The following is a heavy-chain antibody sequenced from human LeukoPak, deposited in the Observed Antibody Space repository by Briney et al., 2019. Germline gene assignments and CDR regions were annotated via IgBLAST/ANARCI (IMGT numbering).Heavy chain of an antibody. CDR1: GGSISSYY. Sequence: SSETLSLTCTVSGGSISSYYWSWIRQPAGKGLEWIGRIYTSGSTNYNPSLKSRVTMSVDTSKNQFSLKLSSVTAADTAVYYCARGRGRVYCSSTSCYARDYYYYMDVWGKGTTVTVSS. D-gene: IGHD2-2*01. V-gene: IGHV4-4*07. CDR2: IYTSGST. J-gene: IGHJ6*03. CDR3: ARGRGRVYCSSTSCYARDYYYYMDV.